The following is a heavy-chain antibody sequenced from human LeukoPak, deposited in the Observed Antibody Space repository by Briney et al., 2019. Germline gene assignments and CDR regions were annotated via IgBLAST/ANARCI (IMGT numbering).Heavy chain of an antibody. J-gene: IGHJ4*02. Sequence: PGGSLRLSCAASGFTFSSYAMSWVRQAPGKGLEWVAVIWYDGSNKYYADSVKGRFTISRDNSKNTLYLQMNSLRAEDTAVYYCARGYGLLGPDYWGQGTLVTVSS. CDR2: IWYDGSNK. D-gene: IGHD5-18*01. CDR1: GFTFSSYA. CDR3: ARGYGLLGPDY. V-gene: IGHV3-33*08.